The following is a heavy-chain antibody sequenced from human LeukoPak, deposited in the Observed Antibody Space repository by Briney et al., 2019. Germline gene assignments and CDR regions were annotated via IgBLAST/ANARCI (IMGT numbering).Heavy chain of an antibody. Sequence: SETLSLTCTVSGGSISSYYWSWIRQPPGKELEWIGYIYYTGSTNYNPSLKSRVTMSIDTSTNQFSLKLNSLTAADTAVYYCAKEGMIRGVIDYWGQGALVTVSS. CDR2: IYYTGST. CDR3: AKEGMIRGVIDY. V-gene: IGHV4-59*12. J-gene: IGHJ4*02. CDR1: GGSISSYY. D-gene: IGHD3-10*01.